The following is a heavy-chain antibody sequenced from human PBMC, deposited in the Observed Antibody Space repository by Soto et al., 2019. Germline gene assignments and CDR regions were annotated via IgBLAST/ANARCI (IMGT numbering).Heavy chain of an antibody. CDR1: GFTFSSYW. CDR2: INSDGSST. Sequence: EVQLVESGGGLVQPGGSLRLSCAASGFTFSSYWMHWVRQAPGKRLVWVSRINSDGSSTSYADSVKGRFTISRDNAKNTLYLQMNSLRAEDTAVYYCVRTSLVVAAATREDYWGQGTQVTVSS. CDR3: VRTSLVVAAATREDY. J-gene: IGHJ4*02. D-gene: IGHD2-15*01. V-gene: IGHV3-74*01.